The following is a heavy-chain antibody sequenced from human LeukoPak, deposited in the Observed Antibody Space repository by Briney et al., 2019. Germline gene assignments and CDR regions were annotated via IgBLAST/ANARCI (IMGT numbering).Heavy chain of an antibody. CDR3: ARVSDIVVVPAAPKGGKQPRLHFEY. J-gene: IGHJ4*02. V-gene: IGHV1-2*02. CDR1: GYTFTGYY. Sequence: GASVKVSCKASGYTFTGYYMHWVRQAPGQGLEWMGWINPNSGGTNYAQKFQGRVTMTRDTSISTAYMELSRLRSDDTAVYYCARVSDIVVVPAAPKGGKQPRLHFEYWGQGTLVTVSS. D-gene: IGHD2-2*01. CDR2: INPNSGGT.